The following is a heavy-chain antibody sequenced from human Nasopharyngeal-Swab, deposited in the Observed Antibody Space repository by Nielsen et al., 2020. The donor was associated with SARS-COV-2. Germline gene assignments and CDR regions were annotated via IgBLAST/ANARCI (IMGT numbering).Heavy chain of an antibody. J-gene: IGHJ3*02. CDR3: ARDVVGATTTDAFDI. CDR1: GGSISSSNW. Sequence: SETLSLTCAVSGGSISSSNWWSWVRQPPGKGLGWIGEIYHSGSTNYNPSLKSRVTISVDESKNQFSLKLSSVTAADTAVYFCARDVVGATTTDAFDIWGQGTMVTVSS. V-gene: IGHV4-4*02. D-gene: IGHD1-26*01. CDR2: IYHSGST.